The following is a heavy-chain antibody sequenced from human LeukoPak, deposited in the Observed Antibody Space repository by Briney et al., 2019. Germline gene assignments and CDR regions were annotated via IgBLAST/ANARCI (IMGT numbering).Heavy chain of an antibody. CDR1: GGSISSYY. V-gene: IGHV4-59*08. CDR3: AAAPGSYGYFDL. J-gene: IGHJ2*01. D-gene: IGHD3-22*01. Sequence: SETLSLTCTVSGGSISSYYWSWIRQPPGKGLEWIGFIYYSGSTNYNPSLKSRLTISVDTSKSQFSLRLSAVTAADTAVYYCAAAPGSYGYFDLGGRGPLVTVSS. CDR2: IYYSGST.